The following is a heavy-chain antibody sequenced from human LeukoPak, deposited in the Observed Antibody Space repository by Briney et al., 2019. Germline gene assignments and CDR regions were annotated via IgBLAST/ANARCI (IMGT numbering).Heavy chain of an antibody. D-gene: IGHD2-2*01. CDR2: ISYDGSNK. V-gene: IGHV3-30*18. CDR3: AKDSGYCSSTSCGFDY. Sequence: GGSLRLSCAASGFTFSSYGMHWVRQAPGKGLEWVAVISYDGSNKYYADSVKGRFTISRDNSKNTLYLQMNSLRAEDTAVYHCAKDSGYCSSTSCGFDYWGQGTLVTVSS. J-gene: IGHJ4*02. CDR1: GFTFSSYG.